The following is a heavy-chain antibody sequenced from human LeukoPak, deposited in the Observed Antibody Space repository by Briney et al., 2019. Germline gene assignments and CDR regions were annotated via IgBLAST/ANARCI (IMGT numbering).Heavy chain of an antibody. D-gene: IGHD3-16*01. V-gene: IGHV3-21*01. J-gene: IGHJ4*02. CDR2: ISSSSSYI. CDR1: GFTFSSYS. Sequence: GGSLRLSCAASGFTFSSYSMNWVRQAPGKGLEWVSSISSSSSYIYYADSVKGRFTISRDNAKNSLYLQMNSLRAEDTAVYYCARDPTSTRGISPDYWGQGTLVTVSS. CDR3: ARDPTSTRGISPDY.